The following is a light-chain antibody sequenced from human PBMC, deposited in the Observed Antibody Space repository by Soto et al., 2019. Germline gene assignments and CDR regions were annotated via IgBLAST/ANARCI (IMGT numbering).Light chain of an antibody. J-gene: IGKJ5*01. V-gene: IGKV2-28*01. CDR1: QILLYNNTFNY. CDR2: FGS. CDR3: MQALQSLT. Sequence: IVITQSPLTLPFTPGDPAPISCRSSQILLYNNTFNYLDWYVQKPGELPQVLIYFGSNRAPGVAVRFSGSGSGTDFTLKINRVEAADVGPYFCMQALQSLTFGEGTRLEIK.